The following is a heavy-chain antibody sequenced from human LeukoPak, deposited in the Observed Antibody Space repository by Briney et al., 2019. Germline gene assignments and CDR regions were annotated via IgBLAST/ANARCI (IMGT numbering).Heavy chain of an antibody. D-gene: IGHD3-22*01. V-gene: IGHV1-69*13. CDR1: GYTFTGYY. CDR3: ARGGEWLLPFDY. J-gene: IGHJ4*02. Sequence: SVKVSCKASGYTFTGYYMHWVRQAPGQGLEWMGGIIPIFGTANYAQKFQGRVTITADESTSTAYMELSSLRSEDTAVYYCARGGEWLLPFDYWGQGTLVTVSS. CDR2: IIPIFGTA.